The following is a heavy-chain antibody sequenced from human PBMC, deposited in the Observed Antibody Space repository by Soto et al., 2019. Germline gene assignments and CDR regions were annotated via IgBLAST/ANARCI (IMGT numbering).Heavy chain of an antibody. CDR2: ISGSGGST. V-gene: IGHV3-23*01. CDR3: AKDPLIAAAYDAFDI. D-gene: IGHD6-13*01. CDR1: GFTFSSYA. J-gene: IGHJ3*02. Sequence: EVQLLESGGGLVQPGGSLRLSCAASGFTFSSYAMSWVRQAPGKGLEWVSAISGSGGSTYYAVSVKGRFTISGDNSKNTRYLPMNSLRAEDTAVYYCAKDPLIAAAYDAFDIWGQGTMVTVSS.